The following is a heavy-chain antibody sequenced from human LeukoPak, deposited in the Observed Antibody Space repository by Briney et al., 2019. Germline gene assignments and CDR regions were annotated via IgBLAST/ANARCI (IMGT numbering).Heavy chain of an antibody. CDR3: ARDRTRNWFDP. D-gene: IGHD2-2*01. J-gene: IGHJ5*02. Sequence: SETLSLTCAVYGGSFSGYYWSWIRQHPGKGLEWIGYIYYSGSTYYNPSLKSRVTISVDTSKNQFSLKLSSVTAADTAVYYCARDRTRNWFDPWGQGTLVTVSS. CDR1: GGSFSGYY. CDR2: IYYSGST. V-gene: IGHV4-31*11.